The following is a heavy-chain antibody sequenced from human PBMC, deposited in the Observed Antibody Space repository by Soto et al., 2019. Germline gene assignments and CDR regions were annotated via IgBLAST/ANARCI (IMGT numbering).Heavy chain of an antibody. CDR2: ISGSGGST. J-gene: IGHJ4*02. V-gene: IGHV3-23*01. CDR1: GFTFSSYA. D-gene: IGHD6-13*01. Sequence: EVQLLESGGGLVQPGGSLRLSCAASGFTFSSYAMSWVRQAPGKGLEWVSAISGSGGSTYYADSVKGRFTISRDNSKNTLYLQMNSMRAEDTAVYYGANTNHIAAAGEDYWGQGTLVTVSS. CDR3: ANTNHIAAAGEDY.